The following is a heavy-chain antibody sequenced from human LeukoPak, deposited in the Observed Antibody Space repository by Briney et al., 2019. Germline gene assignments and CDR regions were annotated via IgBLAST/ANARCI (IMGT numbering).Heavy chain of an antibody. J-gene: IGHJ4*02. CDR3: ARDLGYNYGHTFDY. CDR1: GGSISSYS. D-gene: IGHD5-18*01. V-gene: IGHV4-59*01. CDR2: IYYSGGT. Sequence: SETLPLTYTVSGGSISSYSWSWIRQPPGKGLEWIGYIYYSGGTNYNPSLKSRVTISVDTSKNQFSLKLTSVTAADTAVYYCARDLGYNYGHTFDYWGQGTLVIVSS.